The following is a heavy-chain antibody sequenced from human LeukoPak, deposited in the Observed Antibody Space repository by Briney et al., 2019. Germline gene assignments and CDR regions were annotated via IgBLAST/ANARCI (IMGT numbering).Heavy chain of an antibody. CDR2: ISAYNGNT. CDR3: ARDRPILGTGYYYYGMDV. Sequence: ASVKVSCKASGYTFTSYGISWVRQAPGQGLEWMGWISAYNGNTNYAQKLQGRVTMTTDTSTSTAYMELRSLRSDGTAVYYCARDRPILGTGYYYYGMDVWGQGTTVTVSS. V-gene: IGHV1-18*01. D-gene: IGHD3-16*01. CDR1: GYTFTSYG. J-gene: IGHJ6*02.